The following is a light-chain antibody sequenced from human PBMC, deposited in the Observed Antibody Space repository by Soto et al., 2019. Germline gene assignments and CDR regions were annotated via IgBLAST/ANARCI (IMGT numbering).Light chain of an antibody. CDR1: SSSIGAGFD. Sequence: QSVLTQPPSVSGAPGQRVTISCTGSSSSIGAGFDVHWFQHFPGTAPKLLIYGTTNRPSGVPDRFSGSKSGASASLAITGLQAEDEADYYCSSYTSSSTDVFGTGTKVTVL. V-gene: IGLV1-40*01. CDR3: SSYTSSSTDV. CDR2: GTT. J-gene: IGLJ1*01.